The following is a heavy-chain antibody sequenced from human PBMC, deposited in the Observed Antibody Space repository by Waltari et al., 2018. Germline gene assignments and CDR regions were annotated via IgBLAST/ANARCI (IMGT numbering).Heavy chain of an antibody. CDR3: ARVTLISIVQGVTVPGEYFQH. CDR2: MSSSGSI. D-gene: IGHD3-10*02. Sequence: QVQLQESGPGLVKPSQTLSLTCTVSGGSIRSADYSWVWIRQPPGKGLEWIGYMSSSGSIYYNPSLKSRISMSVDTSKNQFSLKLSSVIAADTAVYYCARVTLISIVQGVTVPGEYFQHWGLGTLVTVSS. CDR1: GGSIRSADYS. J-gene: IGHJ1*01. V-gene: IGHV4-30-4*01.